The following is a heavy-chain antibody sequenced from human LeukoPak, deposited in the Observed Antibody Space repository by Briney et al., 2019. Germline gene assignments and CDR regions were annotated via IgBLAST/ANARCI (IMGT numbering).Heavy chain of an antibody. Sequence: PSETLSLTCAVYGGSFSGYYWSWIRQHPGKGLEWIGYIYYSGSTYYNPSLKSRVTISVDTSKNQFSLKLSSVTAADTAVYYCARKGRVAVAGTRGDAFDIWGQGTMVTVSS. CDR1: GGSFSGYY. CDR2: IYYSGST. J-gene: IGHJ3*02. D-gene: IGHD6-19*01. CDR3: ARKGRVAVAGTRGDAFDI. V-gene: IGHV4-31*11.